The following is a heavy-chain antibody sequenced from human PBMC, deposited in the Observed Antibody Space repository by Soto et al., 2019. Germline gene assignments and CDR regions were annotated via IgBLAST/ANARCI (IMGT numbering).Heavy chain of an antibody. CDR1: GFSLITTGSG. V-gene: IGHV2-5*02. J-gene: IGHJ6*02. D-gene: IGHD4-17*01. CDR2: IYWDDDK. CDR3: FHLMTAVTTFGMDV. Sequence: QITLKESGPPLVEPTQTLTLTCIFSGFSLITTGSGVAWIRQPPGKALEWLALIYWDDDKRYSPSLKSRLTITKDTANTQVVLTMTNMDPVDTGTYCCFHLMTAVTTFGMDVLGQGTAVTVSS.